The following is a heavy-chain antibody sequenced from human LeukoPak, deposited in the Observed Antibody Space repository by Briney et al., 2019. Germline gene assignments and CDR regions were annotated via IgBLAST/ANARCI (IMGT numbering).Heavy chain of an antibody. V-gene: IGHV1-18*01. Sequence: ASVKVSCKASGYTFTSYGISWVRQAPGQGLGWMGWISAYNGNTNYAQKLQGRVTMTTDTSTSTAYMELRSLRSDDTAVYYCARLSFMITFGGVIVIPALDIWGQGTMVTVSS. J-gene: IGHJ3*02. CDR2: ISAYNGNT. D-gene: IGHD3-16*02. CDR3: ARLSFMITFGGVIVIPALDI. CDR1: GYTFTSYG.